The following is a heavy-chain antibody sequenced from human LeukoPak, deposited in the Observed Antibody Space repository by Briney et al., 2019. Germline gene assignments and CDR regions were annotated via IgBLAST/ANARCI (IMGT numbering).Heavy chain of an antibody. D-gene: IGHD3-22*01. CDR2: IYYSGST. Sequence: PSETLSLTCTVSGGSISSYYWSWIRQPPGKGLEWIGYIYYSGSTNYNPSLKSRVTISVDTSKNQFSLKLSSVTAADTAVYYCARAYWSYYYDSSGYYNWFDPWGQGTLVTASS. CDR3: ARAYWSYYYDSSGYYNWFDP. V-gene: IGHV4-59*01. CDR1: GGSISSYY. J-gene: IGHJ5*02.